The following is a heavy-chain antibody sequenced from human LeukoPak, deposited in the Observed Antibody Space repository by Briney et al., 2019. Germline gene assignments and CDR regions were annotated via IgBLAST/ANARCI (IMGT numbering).Heavy chain of an antibody. D-gene: IGHD3-10*01. CDR2: MNPNSGNT. CDR1: GYTFTSYD. CDR3: ARGGSGSYHPLIMNAFDI. J-gene: IGHJ3*02. V-gene: IGHV1-8*01. Sequence: ASVKVSCKASGYTFTSYDINWVRQATGQGLEWMGWMNPNSGNTGYAQKFQGRVTMTRNTSISTAYMELSSLRSEDTAVYYCARGGSGSYHPLIMNAFDIWGQGTMVTVSS.